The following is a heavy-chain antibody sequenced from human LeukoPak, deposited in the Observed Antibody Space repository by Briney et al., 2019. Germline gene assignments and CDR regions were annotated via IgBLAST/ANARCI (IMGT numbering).Heavy chain of an antibody. J-gene: IGHJ4*02. CDR1: GFTFSNYA. CDR3: AKKEEGAKRPFDY. CDR2: ISGSGGTT. D-gene: IGHD1-26*01. V-gene: IGHV3-23*01. Sequence: PGGSLRLSCAASGFTFSNYAMSWVRQAPGKGLEWVSSISGSGGTTYYADSVKGRFTISRDNSKNTLYLQMNSLRAEDTAVYYCAKKEEGAKRPFDYWGQGTLVTVSS.